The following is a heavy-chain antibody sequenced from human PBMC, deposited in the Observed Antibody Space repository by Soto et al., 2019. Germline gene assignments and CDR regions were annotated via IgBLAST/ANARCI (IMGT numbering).Heavy chain of an antibody. V-gene: IGHV4-39*01. D-gene: IGHD6-13*01. CDR2: IYYSGST. J-gene: IGHJ6*03. CDR1: GGSISSSSYY. CDR3: ASGPQLVATIRGYSSSSRSNYYYYYMDV. Sequence: QLQLQESGPGLVKPSETLSLTCTVSGGSISSSSYYWGWIRQPPGKGLEWIGSIYYSGSTYYNPSLKSRVTISVDTSKNQFSLKLSSVTAADTAVYYCASGPQLVATIRGYSSSSRSNYYYYYMDVWGKGTTVTVSS.